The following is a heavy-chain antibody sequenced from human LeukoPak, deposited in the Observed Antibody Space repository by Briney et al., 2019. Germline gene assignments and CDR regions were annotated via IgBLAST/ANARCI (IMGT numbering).Heavy chain of an antibody. CDR2: INDRGSS. Sequence: SETLSLTCAVHGGSFSGYYWSWIRQPPGKGLEWIGEINDRGSSTYTPSLKNRVTISLDTSKNQFSLKVFSMTAADTAVYYCARARFEGYTVRSFYYGMDVWGQGTTVTVYS. CDR1: GGSFSGYY. J-gene: IGHJ6*01. D-gene: IGHD2-2*02. V-gene: IGHV4-34*01. CDR3: ARARFEGYTVRSFYYGMDV.